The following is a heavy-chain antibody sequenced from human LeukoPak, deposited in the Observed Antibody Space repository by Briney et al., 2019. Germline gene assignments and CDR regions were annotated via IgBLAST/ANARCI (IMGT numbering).Heavy chain of an antibody. CDR2: IYSGGST. CDR1: GFAVSSNY. V-gene: IGHV3-66*01. J-gene: IGHJ6*02. Sequence: PGGSLRLSRAASGFAVSSNYMSWVRQAPGKGLEWVSVIYSGGSTYYADSVKGRFTISRDNSKNTLYLQMNSLRAEDTAVYYCARDPGYYGPSGGDVWGQGTTVTVSS. CDR3: ARDPGYYGPSGGDV. D-gene: IGHD3-10*01.